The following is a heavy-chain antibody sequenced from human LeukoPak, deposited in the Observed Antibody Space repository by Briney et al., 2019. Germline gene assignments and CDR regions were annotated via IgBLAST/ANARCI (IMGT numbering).Heavy chain of an antibody. CDR2: THHSGAT. D-gene: IGHD5-18*01. J-gene: IGHJ4*02. CDR1: GVSITSNY. CDR3: ARPSGHSYGDFDY. V-gene: IGHV4-59*01. Sequence: PSETLSLTCSVSGVSITSNYWSWIRQPPGKGLEWLGYTHHSGATSHNPSLKSRGTMSLDTSNNQFSLKLSSVTAADTAVYYCARPSGHSYGDFDYWGQGNLVTVSS.